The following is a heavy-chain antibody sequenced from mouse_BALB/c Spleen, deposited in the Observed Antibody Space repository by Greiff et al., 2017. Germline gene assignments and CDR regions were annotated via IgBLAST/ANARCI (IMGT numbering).Heavy chain of an antibody. Sequence: EVKLMESGPSLVKPSQTLSLTCSVTGDSITSGYWNWIRKFPGNKLEYMGYISYSGSTYYNPSLKSRISITRDTSKNQYYLQLNSVTTEDTATYYCARSSGSSYNWYFDVWGAGTTVTVSS. D-gene: IGHD1-1*01. CDR2: ISYSGST. J-gene: IGHJ1*01. CDR1: GDSITSGY. CDR3: ARSSGSSYNWYFDV. V-gene: IGHV3-8*02.